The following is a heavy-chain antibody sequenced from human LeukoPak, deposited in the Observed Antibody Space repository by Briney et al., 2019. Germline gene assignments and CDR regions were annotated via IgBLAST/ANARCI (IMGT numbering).Heavy chain of an antibody. D-gene: IGHD4-17*01. V-gene: IGHV3-23*01. CDR2: ISGSGGST. Sequence: PGGSLRLSCAASGFTFSSYAMGWVRQAPGKGLEWVSAISGSGGSTYYADSVKGRFTISRDNSKNTLYLQMNSLRAEDTAVHYCAKQTTTVTGFDYWGQGTLVTVSS. CDR3: AKQTTTVTGFDY. CDR1: GFTFSSYA. J-gene: IGHJ4*02.